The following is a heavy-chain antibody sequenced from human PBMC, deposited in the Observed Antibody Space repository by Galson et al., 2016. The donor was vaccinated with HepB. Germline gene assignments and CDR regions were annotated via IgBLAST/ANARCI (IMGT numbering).Heavy chain of an antibody. V-gene: IGHV1-2*02. Sequence: SVKVSCKASGYAFGDYYLHWVRQAPGLGLEWMGWINTNRGATIYAQKFQDRVTMTRDTSINTAYMELSGLRSDDTAVYYCARDDNYDTIDFWGQGTLVTVSS. J-gene: IGHJ4*02. D-gene: IGHD3-22*01. CDR1: GYAFGDYY. CDR3: ARDDNYDTIDF. CDR2: INTNRGAT.